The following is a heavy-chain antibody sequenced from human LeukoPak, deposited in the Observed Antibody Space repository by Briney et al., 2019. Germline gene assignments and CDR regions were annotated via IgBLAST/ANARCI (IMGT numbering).Heavy chain of an antibody. V-gene: IGHV4-4*02. J-gene: IGHJ3*02. CDR2: IYHSGST. Sequence: PSGTLSLTCVFSGDSIRSNNWWSWVRQPPGKGLEWIGEIYHSGSTTYSPSLKSRVTISVDKSKNQFSLKLTSLTVADTAVYYCARAGVYHTYYDAFDIWGLGTMVTVSS. D-gene: IGHD5/OR15-5a*01. CDR3: ARAGVYHTYYDAFDI. CDR1: GDSIRSNNW.